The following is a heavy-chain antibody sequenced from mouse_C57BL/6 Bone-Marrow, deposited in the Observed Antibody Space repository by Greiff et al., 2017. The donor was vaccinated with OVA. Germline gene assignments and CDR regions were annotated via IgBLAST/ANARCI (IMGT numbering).Heavy chain of an antibody. Sequence: VQLQQSGPGMVKPSQSLSLTCTVTGYSITSGYDWHWIRHFPGNKLEWMGYISYSGSTNYNPSLKSRISITHDTSKNHFFLKLNSVTTEDTATYYCARGHDGYPAWFAYWGQGTLVTVSA. D-gene: IGHD2-3*01. CDR1: GYSITSGYD. CDR2: ISYSGST. V-gene: IGHV3-1*01. CDR3: ARGHDGYPAWFAY. J-gene: IGHJ3*01.